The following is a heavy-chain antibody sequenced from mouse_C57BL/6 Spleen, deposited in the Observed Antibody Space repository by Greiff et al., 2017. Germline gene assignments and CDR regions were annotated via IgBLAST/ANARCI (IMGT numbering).Heavy chain of an antibody. J-gene: IGHJ2*01. CDR2: INPGSGGT. V-gene: IGHV1-54*01. D-gene: IGHD1-1*01. CDR3: ARSHYGSSPFDY. CDR1: GYAFTNYL. Sequence: VPLQQSGAELVRPGTSVKVSCKASGYAFTNYLIEWVKQRPGQGLAWIGVINPGSGGTNYNEKFKGKATLTADKSSSTAYMQLSSLTSEDSAVYFCARSHYGSSPFDYWGQGTTLTVSS.